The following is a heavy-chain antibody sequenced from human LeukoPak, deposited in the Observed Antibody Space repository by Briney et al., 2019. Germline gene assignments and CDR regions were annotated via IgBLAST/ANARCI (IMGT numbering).Heavy chain of an antibody. CDR2: IIPILGIA. D-gene: IGHD3-3*01. CDR3: ARGNDFWSRSVPNYYYYYYGMDV. Sequence: ASVKVSCKASGGTFSSYTISWVRQAPGQGLEWMGRIIPILGIANYAQKFQGRVTITADKSTSTAYMELSSLRSEDTAVYYCARGNDFWSRSVPNYYYYYYGMDVWGQGTTVTVSS. CDR1: GGTFSSYT. J-gene: IGHJ6*02. V-gene: IGHV1-69*02.